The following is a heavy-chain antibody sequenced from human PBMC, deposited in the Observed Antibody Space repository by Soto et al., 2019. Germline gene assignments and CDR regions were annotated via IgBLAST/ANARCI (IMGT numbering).Heavy chain of an antibody. CDR1: GGSMSGFY. Sequence: SETLSLTCTVSGGSMSGFYWSWIRQAPGKGLEWIGNVFHSGSTIYNPSLKSRVTISVDTSKNQFSLKLSSVTAADTAVYYCAKEFCDPNGCYGRWLDPWGQGTLVTVSS. V-gene: IGHV4-59*01. CDR2: VFHSGST. CDR3: AKEFCDPNGCYGRWLDP. J-gene: IGHJ5*02. D-gene: IGHD2-15*01.